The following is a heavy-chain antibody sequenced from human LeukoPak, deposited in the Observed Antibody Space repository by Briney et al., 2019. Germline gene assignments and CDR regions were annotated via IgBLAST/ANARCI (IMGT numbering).Heavy chain of an antibody. Sequence: PSQTLSLTCTVSGGSISSGGYYWSWIRQHPGQGLEWIGYIYYSGSTYYNPSLKSRVTISVDTSKNQFSLKLSSVTAADTAVYYCARADYDFLAGLDYWGQGTLVTVSS. J-gene: IGHJ4*02. CDR1: GGSISSGGYY. D-gene: IGHD3-3*01. CDR3: ARADYDFLAGLDY. V-gene: IGHV4-31*03. CDR2: IYYSGST.